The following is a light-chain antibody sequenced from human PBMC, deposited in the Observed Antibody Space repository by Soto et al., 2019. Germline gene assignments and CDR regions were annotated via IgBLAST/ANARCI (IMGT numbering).Light chain of an antibody. CDR3: NSYTSRRTWV. Sequence: QSVLTQPASVSGSPGQSITISCTGTSSDVGGYNHVSWYQEHPGKAPKLMIYEVSNRPSGVSNRFSGSKSGNTASLTISGLQAEDEADYYCNSYTSRRTWVFGGGTKVTVL. CDR1: SSDVGGYNH. J-gene: IGLJ3*02. V-gene: IGLV2-14*01. CDR2: EVS.